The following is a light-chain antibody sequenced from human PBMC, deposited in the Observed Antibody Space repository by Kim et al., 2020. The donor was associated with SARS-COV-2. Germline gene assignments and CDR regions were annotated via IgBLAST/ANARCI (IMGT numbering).Light chain of an antibody. CDR1: SSDVVGYNY. V-gene: IGLV2-14*03. Sequence: SALTQPASVSGSPGQSITISCTGTSSDVVGYNYVSWYQQHPGKAPKLMIYDVSNRPSGVSDRFSGSKSGNTASLTISGLQAEDEADYYCSSYTSSSTLVFGTGTKVTVL. CDR2: DVS. J-gene: IGLJ1*01. CDR3: SSYTSSSTLV.